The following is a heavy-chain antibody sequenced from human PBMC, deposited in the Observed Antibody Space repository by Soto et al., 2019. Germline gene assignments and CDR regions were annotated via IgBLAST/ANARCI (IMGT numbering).Heavy chain of an antibody. CDR1: GYSLACYW. D-gene: IGHD3-22*01. Sequence: GESLKISCHGSGYSLACYWITWERQEPWKGLEWMGRIDPSDSQTYYSPSFRGHVTISVTKSITTVFLQWSSLRASDTAMYYCARQIYDSDTGPNFQYYFDSWGQGTPVIVTS. CDR3: ARQIYDSDTGPNFQYYFDS. CDR2: IDPSDSQT. J-gene: IGHJ4*02. V-gene: IGHV5-10-1*01.